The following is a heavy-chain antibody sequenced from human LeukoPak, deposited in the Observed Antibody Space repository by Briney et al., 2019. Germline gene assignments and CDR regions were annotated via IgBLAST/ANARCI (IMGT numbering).Heavy chain of an antibody. CDR2: ISYDGSNK. J-gene: IGHJ6*03. D-gene: IGHD3-3*01. CDR1: GFTFSSYA. V-gene: IGHV3-30-3*01. CDR3: AKDPQYYDFWSGYNPYYYYMDV. Sequence: GGSLRLSCAASGFTFSSYAMHWVRQAPGKGLEWVAVISYDGSNKYYADSVKGRFTISRDNSKNTLYLQMNSLRAEDTAVYYCAKDPQYYDFWSGYNPYYYYMDVWGKGTTVTVSS.